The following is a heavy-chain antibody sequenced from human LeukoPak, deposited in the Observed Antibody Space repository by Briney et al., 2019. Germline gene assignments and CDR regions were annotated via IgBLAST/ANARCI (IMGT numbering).Heavy chain of an antibody. CDR2: IYYSGST. J-gene: IGHJ2*01. V-gene: IGHV4-31*03. D-gene: IGHD3-3*01. Sequence: PSETLSLTCTVSGGSISSGGYYWSWIRQHPGKGLEWIGYIYYSGSTYYNPSLKSRVTISVDTSKNQFSLKLSSVTAAATALYYCARAYPITICGVVIMRGQLRYFDLWGRGPLVTVSS. CDR3: ARAYPITICGVVIMRGQLRYFDL. CDR1: GGSISSGGYY.